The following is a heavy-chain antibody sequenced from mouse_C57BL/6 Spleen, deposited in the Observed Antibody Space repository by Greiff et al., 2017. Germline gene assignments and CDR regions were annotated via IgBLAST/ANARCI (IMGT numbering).Heavy chain of an antibody. D-gene: IGHD1-1*01. J-gene: IGHJ1*03. CDR1: GFTFSDYY. Sequence: EVKLVESEGGLVQPGSSMKLSCTASGFTFSDYYMAWVRQVPEQGLEWVANINYDGSSTYYLDSLKSRFIISRDNAKNIPYLQMSSLKSEDTATYYCARERDGSSYWDFDVWGTGTTVTVSS. CDR3: ARERDGSSYWDFDV. V-gene: IGHV5-16*01. CDR2: INYDGSST.